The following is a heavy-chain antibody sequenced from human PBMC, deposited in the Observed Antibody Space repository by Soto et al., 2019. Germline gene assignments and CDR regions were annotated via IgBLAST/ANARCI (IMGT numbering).Heavy chain of an antibody. J-gene: IGHJ6*02. V-gene: IGHV1-69*12. Sequence: QVQLVQSGAEVKKPGSSVKVSCKASGGTFSSYVINWVRQAPGEGLEWMGGIIPIFGTTNYAQKFQGRARIPADASARTADMDRIGLRAEDTAGYYWGRGGVGVDLRVKYDYGMDAWGQGTTVTGSS. CDR2: IIPIFGTT. CDR1: GGTFSSYV. D-gene: IGHD2-15*01. CDR3: GRGGVGVDLRVKYDYGMDA.